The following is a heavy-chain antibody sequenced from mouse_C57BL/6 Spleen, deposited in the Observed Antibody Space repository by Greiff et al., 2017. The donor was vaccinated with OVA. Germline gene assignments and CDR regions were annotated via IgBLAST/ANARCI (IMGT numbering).Heavy chain of an antibody. V-gene: IGHV10-3*01. Sequence: EVKVVESGGGLVQPKGSLKLSCAASGFTFNTYAMHWVRQAPGKGLEWVARIRSKSSNYATYYADSVKDRFTISRDDSQSMLYLQMNNLKTEDTAMYYCVRDGGYYDYYKGSWFAYWGQGTLVTVSA. J-gene: IGHJ3*01. CDR3: VRDGGYYDYYKGSWFAY. CDR2: IRSKSSNYAT. D-gene: IGHD2-4*01. CDR1: GFTFNTYA.